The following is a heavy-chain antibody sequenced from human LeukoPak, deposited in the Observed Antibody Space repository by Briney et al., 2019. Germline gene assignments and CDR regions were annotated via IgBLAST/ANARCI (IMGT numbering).Heavy chain of an antibody. CDR2: INPYSGAI. Sequence: ASVKVSCKSSGFTFTDEYIHWVRQAPGQGREWMGWINPYSGAINYAQKFQGRVTLTRDTSISTAYMELSRLTSGDTAVYYCARDPKSQLLLDYWGQGTLVTVSS. J-gene: IGHJ4*02. V-gene: IGHV1-2*02. D-gene: IGHD2-2*01. CDR1: GFTFTDEY. CDR3: ARDPKSQLLLDY.